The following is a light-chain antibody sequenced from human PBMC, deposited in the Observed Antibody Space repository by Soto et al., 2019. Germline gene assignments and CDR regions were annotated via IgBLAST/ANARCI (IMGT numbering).Light chain of an antibody. V-gene: IGLV2-14*01. CDR2: DVS. Sequence: QSALTQPASVSGSPGQSITISCTGTSSDVGGYNYVSWYQQQPGKAPKLMIYDVSNRPSGVSNRFSGSKSGNTASLPISGLPAEDEADYYCSSYTSSSTLIYVFGTGTKLTVL. J-gene: IGLJ1*01. CDR3: SSYTSSSTLIYV. CDR1: SSDVGGYNY.